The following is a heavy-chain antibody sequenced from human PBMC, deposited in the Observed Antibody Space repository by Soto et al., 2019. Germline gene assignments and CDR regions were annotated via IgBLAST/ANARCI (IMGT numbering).Heavy chain of an antibody. J-gene: IGHJ3*02. CDR1: GLTVSGKKY. V-gene: IGHV3-53*01. CDR3: ENWHLREHAYDI. CDR2: LYDIDGT. Sequence: GGSLRLSCAASGLTVSGKKYLAWVRQAPGKGLEWVSALYDIDGTYYADSVKGRFTTSGDSSKTIVYLQMNSLRPEDTAVYYFENWHLREHAYDIWGQGTAVTVSS. D-gene: IGHD4-17*01.